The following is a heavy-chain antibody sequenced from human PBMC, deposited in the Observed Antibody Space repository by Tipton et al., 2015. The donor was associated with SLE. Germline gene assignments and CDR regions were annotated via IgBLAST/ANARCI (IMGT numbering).Heavy chain of an antibody. V-gene: IGHV4-39*07. D-gene: IGHD4-17*01. CDR1: GLSIHNFSSY. Sequence: TLSLTCTVSGLSIHNFSSYWGWIRQPPGKGLEWVASIFYDGSTHYNPSLKSRLTISLDTSKNQYSLQLTSVTAADTAFYYCVHDYGDSYFDYWGQGTLVTVPS. CDR2: IFYDGST. CDR3: VHDYGDSYFDY. J-gene: IGHJ4*02.